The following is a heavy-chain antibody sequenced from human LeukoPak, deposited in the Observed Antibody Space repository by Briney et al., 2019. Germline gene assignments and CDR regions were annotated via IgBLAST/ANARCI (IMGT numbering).Heavy chain of an antibody. CDR1: GFTFSNYA. V-gene: IGHV3-30-3*01. Sequence: GGSLRLSCVASGFTFSNYAMHWVRQAPGKGLEWVAVIAYDGRNKFYADSLKGRFSISRDNSMNTLYLQMNTLRTEDTAVYYCATQPCDSGSCYLGHWGQGTVVTLSS. CDR3: ATQPCDSGSCYLGH. CDR2: IAYDGRNK. J-gene: IGHJ4*02. D-gene: IGHD2-15*01.